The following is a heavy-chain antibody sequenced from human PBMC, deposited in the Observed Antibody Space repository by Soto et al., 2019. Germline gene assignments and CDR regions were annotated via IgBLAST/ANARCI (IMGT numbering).Heavy chain of an antibody. V-gene: IGHV4-34*01. J-gene: IGHJ6*02. Sequence: PSETLSLTCAVYGGSFSGYYWSWIRQPPGKGLEWIGEVNHSGSTNYNPSLKSRVTISVDTSKNQFSLKLSSVTAADTAVYYCARGPNIDRFGELSNYYYYYGMDVWGQGTTVTVSS. D-gene: IGHD3-10*01. CDR1: GGSFSGYY. CDR2: VNHSGST. CDR3: ARGPNIDRFGELSNYYYYYGMDV.